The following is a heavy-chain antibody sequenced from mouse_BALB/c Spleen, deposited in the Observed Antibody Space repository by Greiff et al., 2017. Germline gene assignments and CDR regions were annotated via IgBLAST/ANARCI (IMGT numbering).Heavy chain of an antibody. Sequence: QVQLKESGAELAKPGASVKMSCKASGYTFTSYWMHWVKQRPGQGLEWIGYINPSTGYTEYNQKFKDKATLTADKSSSTAYMQLSSLTSEDSAVYYCARLITSGDYWGQGTSVTVSS. J-gene: IGHJ4*01. V-gene: IGHV1-7*01. CDR1: GYTFTSYW. CDR2: INPSTGYT. CDR3: ARLITSGDY. D-gene: IGHD2-4*01.